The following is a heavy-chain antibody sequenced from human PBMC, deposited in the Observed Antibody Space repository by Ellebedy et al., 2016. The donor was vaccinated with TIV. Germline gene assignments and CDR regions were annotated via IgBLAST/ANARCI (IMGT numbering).Heavy chain of an antibody. CDR1: GFTFSSYW. Sequence: ESLNISCAASGFTFSSYWMHWVRQAPGKGLEWSGEVTHRGNTSPNPSLKSRVIISVDTSKNPFSLNLTSVTAADTAGYYCARSGECLDFVMVEVVTRWFDPWGQGTLVIVSS. J-gene: IGHJ5*02. CDR3: ARSGECLDFVMVEVVTRWFDP. CDR2: VTHRGNT. D-gene: IGHD2-15*01. V-gene: IGHV4-34*01.